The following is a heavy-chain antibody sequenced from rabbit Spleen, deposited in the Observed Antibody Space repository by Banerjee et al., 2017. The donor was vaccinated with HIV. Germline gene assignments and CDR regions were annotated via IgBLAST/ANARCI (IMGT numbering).Heavy chain of an antibody. CDR2: HYVVKGVT. CDR1: GFSFSSSD. D-gene: IGHD2-1*01. V-gene: IGHV1S47*01. CDR3: AKSWTYDDYGDYYFRL. Sequence: QEHLVESGGGLVQPEGSLALTCKASGFSFSSSDYICWVRQAPGKGPEWIGIHYVVKGVTHYASWVNGRFTISADNAQSTVDLQIDSLTAADTGTYFCAKSWTYDDYGDYYFRLWGQGTLVTVS. J-gene: IGHJ4*01.